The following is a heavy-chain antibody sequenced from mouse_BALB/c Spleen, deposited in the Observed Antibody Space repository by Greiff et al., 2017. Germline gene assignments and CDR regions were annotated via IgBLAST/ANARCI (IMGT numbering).Heavy chain of an antibody. CDR1: GFTFSSFG. Sequence: EVMLVESGGGLVQPGGSRKLSCAASGFTFSSFGMHWVRQAPEKGLEWVAYISSGSSTIYYADTVKGRFTISRDNPKNTLFLQMTSLRSEDTAMYYCARWPYYGNSYAMDYWGQGTSVTVSS. V-gene: IGHV5-17*02. CDR2: ISSGSSTI. CDR3: ARWPYYGNSYAMDY. D-gene: IGHD2-10*01. J-gene: IGHJ4*01.